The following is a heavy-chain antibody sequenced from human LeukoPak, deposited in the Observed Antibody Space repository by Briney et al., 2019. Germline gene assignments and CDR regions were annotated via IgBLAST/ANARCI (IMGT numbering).Heavy chain of an antibody. CDR3: ARDGHATVAVNFDY. V-gene: IGHV3-7*01. CDR1: GFTFSSYW. Sequence: GGSLRLSCAASGFTFSSYWMSWVRQAPGKGLEWVANINQDGSDKYYVDSVKGRFTISRDNAKNSLYLQMNSLRAEDTAVYYCARDGHATVAVNFDYWGQGTLVTVSS. D-gene: IGHD6-19*01. J-gene: IGHJ4*02. CDR2: INQDGSDK.